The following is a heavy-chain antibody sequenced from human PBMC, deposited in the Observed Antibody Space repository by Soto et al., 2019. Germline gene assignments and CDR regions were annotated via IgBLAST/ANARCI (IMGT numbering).Heavy chain of an antibody. CDR3: ARDAESGTYYNNWFDP. V-gene: IGHV1-18*04. CDR1: GYTFTTYG. D-gene: IGHD1-26*01. CDR2: ISPYNGNT. Sequence: QVQLVQSGAEVKKPGASLKVSCNTSGYTFTTYGINWVRQAPGQGLEWMGWISPYNGNTKYAQKLQDRVTMTTDTSPRTVYMELRSLRSDDTAVYYCARDAESGTYYNNWFDPWGQGTLVTVSS. J-gene: IGHJ5*02.